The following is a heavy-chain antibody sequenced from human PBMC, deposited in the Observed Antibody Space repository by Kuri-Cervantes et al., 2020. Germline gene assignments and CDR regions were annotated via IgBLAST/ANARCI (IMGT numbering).Heavy chain of an antibody. CDR1: GGTFSSYA. CDR3: ASACSRGSCYGEMDV. CDR2: FSAYNGDT. Sequence: ASVKVSCKTSGGTFSSYAINWVRQAPGQGLEWMGWFSAYNGDTNYAQKFQGRVTMTRDTSITTAYLEVDRLRMDDTAVYFCASACSRGSCYGEMDVWGKGTTVTVSS. D-gene: IGHD2-15*01. J-gene: IGHJ6*04. V-gene: IGHV1-2*02.